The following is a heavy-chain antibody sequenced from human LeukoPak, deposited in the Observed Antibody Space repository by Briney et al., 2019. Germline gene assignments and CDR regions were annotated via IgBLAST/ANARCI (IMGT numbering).Heavy chain of an antibody. CDR2: IYYSGST. V-gene: IGHV4-59*01. CDR3: ARVPLNYYGSGSYYDWYFDL. D-gene: IGHD3-10*01. CDR1: GGSISSYY. Sequence: SETLSLTCTVSGGSISSYYWSWIRQPPGKGLERIGYIYYSGSTNYNPSLKSRVTISVDTSKNQFSLKLSSVTAADTAVYYCARVPLNYYGSGSYYDWYFDLWGRGTLVTVSS. J-gene: IGHJ2*01.